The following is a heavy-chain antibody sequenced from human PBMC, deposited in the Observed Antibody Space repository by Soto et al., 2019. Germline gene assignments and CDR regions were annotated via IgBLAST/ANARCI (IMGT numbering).Heavy chain of an antibody. CDR2: MNPNSGNT. CDR3: ARRGASIAALHYYSYYYGMDV. V-gene: IGHV1-8*01. CDR1: GYTFTSYD. D-gene: IGHD6-6*01. Sequence: ASVQVSCQASGYTFTSYDINWVRQAPGQGLEWMGWMNPNSGNTGYAQKFQGRVTMTRNTSISTAYMELSSLRSEDTAVYYCARRGASIAALHYYSYYYGMDVWGQGTTVTVSS. J-gene: IGHJ6*02.